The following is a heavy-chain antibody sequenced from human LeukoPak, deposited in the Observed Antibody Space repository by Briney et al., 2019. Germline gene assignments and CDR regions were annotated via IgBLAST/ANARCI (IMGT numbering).Heavy chain of an antibody. CDR1: GGSISSGDYY. V-gene: IGHV4-30-4*01. CDR2: IYYSGST. D-gene: IGHD3-22*01. Sequence: SQTLSLTWTVSGGSISSGDYYWSWIRQPPGKGLEWIGYIYYSGSTYYNPSLKSRVTISVDTSKNQFSLKLSSVTAADTAVYYCARWNYYDSSGHPELLFDYWGQGTLVTVSS. CDR3: ARWNYYDSSGHPELLFDY. J-gene: IGHJ4*02.